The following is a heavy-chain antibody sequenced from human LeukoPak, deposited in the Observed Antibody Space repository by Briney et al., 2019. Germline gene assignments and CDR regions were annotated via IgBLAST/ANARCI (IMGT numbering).Heavy chain of an antibody. D-gene: IGHD1-1*01. CDR1: GFTFSSYA. CDR2: ISSNGGST. Sequence: PGGSLRLSCAASGFTFSSYAMHWVRQAPGKGLEYVSAISSNGGSTYYADSVKGRFTISRDNSKNTLYLQMGSLRAEDTAVYYCAKERGVPYYGMDVWGQGTTVTVPS. V-gene: IGHV3-64*02. J-gene: IGHJ6*02. CDR3: AKERGVPYYGMDV.